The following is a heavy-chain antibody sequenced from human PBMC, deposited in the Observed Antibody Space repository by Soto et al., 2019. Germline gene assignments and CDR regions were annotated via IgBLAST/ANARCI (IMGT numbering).Heavy chain of an antibody. CDR2: IYYSGST. CDR3: ARRAPVVVIAIHDAFDI. Sequence: QVQLQESGPGLVKPSQTLSLTCTVSGGSISSGGYYWSWIRQHPGKGLEWIGYIYYSGSTYYNPSLKSRVTISVDTSKNQFSLKLSSVTAADTAVYYCARRAPVVVIAIHDAFDIWGQGTMVTVSS. D-gene: IGHD2-21*01. J-gene: IGHJ3*02. CDR1: GGSISSGGYY. V-gene: IGHV4-31*03.